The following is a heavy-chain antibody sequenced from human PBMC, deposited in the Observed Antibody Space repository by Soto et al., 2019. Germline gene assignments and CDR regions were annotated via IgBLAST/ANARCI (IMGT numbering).Heavy chain of an antibody. CDR1: GFDFNDHG. CDR2: ISYDGTAK. J-gene: IGHJ6*02. Sequence: PGGSLRLSSAASGFDFNDHGMHGALQDPGEGLEWVTVISYDGTAKYYKESVKGRFTTSRDNSKKTLYLQIDSLRVEDTAVYYCAKDEGRFLRNYFNYGIDVWGLGTTVTVSS. V-gene: IGHV3-33*03. CDR3: AKDEGRFLRNYFNYGIDV. D-gene: IGHD3-3*01.